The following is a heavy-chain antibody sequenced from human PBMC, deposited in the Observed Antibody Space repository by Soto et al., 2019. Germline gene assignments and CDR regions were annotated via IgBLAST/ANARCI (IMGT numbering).Heavy chain of an antibody. CDR3: ATSSGSAYGLDV. V-gene: IGHV4-4*03. CDR2: IYHTGTT. Sequence: NLPETLSLTCAVSAGSISTTNWYVWVRQPPGMGLEWIGEIYHTGTTTYNPSLKSRVTMSVDTSKNQFSLRLSFVTAADTAVYYCATSSGSAYGLDVWGPGATVTVSS. CDR1: AGSISTTNW. J-gene: IGHJ6*02. D-gene: IGHD3-10*01.